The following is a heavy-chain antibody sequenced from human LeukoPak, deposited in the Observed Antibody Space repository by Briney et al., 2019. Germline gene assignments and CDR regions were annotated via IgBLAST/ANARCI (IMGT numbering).Heavy chain of an antibody. D-gene: IGHD6-19*01. J-gene: IGHJ4*02. CDR2: ISGSSSDI. V-gene: IGHV3-21*01. Sequence: GGSLRLSCAGSAFTFSSYSMNWVRQAPGKGLEWVSSISGSSSDIYYADSVKGRFTISRDNAKKSVYLQMNSLRAEDTAVYYCARGSTYSSGWYTGFDYWGQGTLVTVSS. CDR1: AFTFSSYS. CDR3: ARGSTYSSGWYTGFDY.